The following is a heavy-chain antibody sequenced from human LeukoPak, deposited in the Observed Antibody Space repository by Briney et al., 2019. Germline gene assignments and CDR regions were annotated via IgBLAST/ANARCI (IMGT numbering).Heavy chain of an antibody. CDR2: IHYSGNS. J-gene: IGHJ4*02. Sequence: SETLSLTCTVSGGSISRYYWSWIRQPPGEGLEWIWHIHYSGNSNYNPSLKSRDTISVDTSKNQFSPKLSSVTAADTAAYYCSRGVSYYYDSSGYWIDYWGQGTLVTVSS. V-gene: IGHV4-59*01. CDR1: GGSISRYY. D-gene: IGHD3-22*01. CDR3: SRGVSYYYDSSGYWIDY.